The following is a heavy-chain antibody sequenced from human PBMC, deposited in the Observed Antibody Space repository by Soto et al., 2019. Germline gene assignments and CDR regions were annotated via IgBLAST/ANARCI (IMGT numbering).Heavy chain of an antibody. Sequence: PGWSLRLSXAASGFTFSSYSMNWVRQAPGKGLEWVSSISSSSSYIYYADSVKGRFTISRDNAKNSLYLQMNSLRAEDTAVYDCRPGSWFDPLGQGTLVTVSS. CDR3: RPGSWFDP. CDR2: ISSSSSYI. D-gene: IGHD3-10*01. CDR1: GFTFSSYS. V-gene: IGHV3-21*01. J-gene: IGHJ5*02.